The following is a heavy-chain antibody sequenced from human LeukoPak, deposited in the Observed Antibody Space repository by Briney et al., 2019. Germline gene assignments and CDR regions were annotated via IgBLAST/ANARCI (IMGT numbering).Heavy chain of an antibody. D-gene: IGHD3-22*01. CDR2: INPNSGGT. V-gene: IGHV1-2*06. CDR3: AKNRNYYDSSGYYYFFDY. Sequence: ASXKVSCKASGYTFTCYYMHWVRQAPGQGREWMGRINPNSGGTDYAQKFQGRVTMTRDTSISTAYMELSRLRSDDTAVYYCAKNRNYYDSSGYYYFFDYWGQGTLVTVSS. CDR1: GYTFTCYY. J-gene: IGHJ4*02.